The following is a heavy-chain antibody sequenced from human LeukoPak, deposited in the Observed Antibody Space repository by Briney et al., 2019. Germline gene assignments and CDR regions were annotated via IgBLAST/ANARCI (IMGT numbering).Heavy chain of an antibody. V-gene: IGHV1-2*02. Sequence: ASVKVSCKASGYAFTGYYMHWVRQAPGQGLEWMGWINPNSGGTNYAQKFQGRVTMTRDTSISTAYMELSRLRSDDTAVYYCARGSDYYGSGSYFPYNWFDPWGQGTLVTVSS. CDR2: INPNSGGT. D-gene: IGHD3-10*01. J-gene: IGHJ5*02. CDR3: ARGSDYYGSGSYFPYNWFDP. CDR1: GYAFTGYY.